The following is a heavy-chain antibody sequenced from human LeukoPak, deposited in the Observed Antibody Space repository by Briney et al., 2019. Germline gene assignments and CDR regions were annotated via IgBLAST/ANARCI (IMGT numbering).Heavy chain of an antibody. D-gene: IGHD2-21*01. CDR1: GYSISSGYY. CDR3: ARDHCDDAACYPFDR. V-gene: IGHV4-38-2*02. Sequence: SETLSLTCAVSGYSISSGYYWSWIRQPAGKGLEWIGRVYLGGSTNYNPSLKSRVMMSLDKANNQFSLRLSSVTAADTAIYYCARDHCDDAACYPFDRWGQGALVTVSS. CDR2: VYLGGST. J-gene: IGHJ4*02.